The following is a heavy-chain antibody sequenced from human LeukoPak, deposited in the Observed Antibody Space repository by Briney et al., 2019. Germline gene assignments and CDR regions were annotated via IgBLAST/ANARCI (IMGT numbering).Heavy chain of an antibody. CDR2: ISGTGGST. CDR1: GFTFRNAW. J-gene: IGHJ4*02. CDR3: AKVVGGGTYL. D-gene: IGHD1-26*01. V-gene: IGHV3-23*01. Sequence: GGSLRLSCAASGFTFRNAWMIWVRQAPGKGLEWVSAISGTGGSTYYADSVKGRFTISRDNSKNTLYLQMNSLRADDTAVYYCAKVVGGGTYLWGQGTLVTVSS.